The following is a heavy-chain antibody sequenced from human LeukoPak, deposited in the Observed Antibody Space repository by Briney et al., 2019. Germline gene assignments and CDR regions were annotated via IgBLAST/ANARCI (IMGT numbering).Heavy chain of an antibody. D-gene: IGHD6-19*01. CDR3: SKNPNRSGWYQDY. Sequence: GGSLRLSCVACEFIFRRYSMTWVRQGPARGLAGVSAISSSGASTYSDDSVKGRFTISRDNSKNTRYLQMNSLTAEDTAVYYCSKNPNRSGWYQDYWGQGTLVTVSS. CDR2: ISSSGAST. V-gene: IGHV3-23*01. CDR1: EFIFRRYS. J-gene: IGHJ4*02.